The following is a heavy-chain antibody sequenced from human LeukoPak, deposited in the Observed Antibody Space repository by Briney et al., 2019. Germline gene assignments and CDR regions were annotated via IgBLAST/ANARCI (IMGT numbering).Heavy chain of an antibody. Sequence: GGSLRLSCAASGFTFSTYWMHWVRQAPGKGLVWVSRINSDGSGTTYADSVKGRFTISRDNAKNTLYLQMNSLRAEDTAVYYCATEETTMTDALDIWGQGTMCTVSS. CDR1: GFTFSTYW. V-gene: IGHV3-74*01. CDR3: ATEETTMTDALDI. CDR2: INSDGSGT. D-gene: IGHD4-17*01. J-gene: IGHJ3*02.